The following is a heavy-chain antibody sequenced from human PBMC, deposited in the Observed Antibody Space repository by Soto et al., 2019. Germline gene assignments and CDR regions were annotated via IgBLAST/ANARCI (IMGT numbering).Heavy chain of an antibody. CDR2: ISSSSSYI. Sequence: GGSLRLSCAASGFTFSSYSMNWVRQAPGKGLEWVSSISSSSSYIYYADSVKGRFTISRDNAKNSLYLQMNSLRAEDTAVYYCARDQSDCSGGSCYSGAAFDIWGQGTMVTVSS. V-gene: IGHV3-21*01. CDR3: ARDQSDCSGGSCYSGAAFDI. CDR1: GFTFSSYS. J-gene: IGHJ3*02. D-gene: IGHD2-15*01.